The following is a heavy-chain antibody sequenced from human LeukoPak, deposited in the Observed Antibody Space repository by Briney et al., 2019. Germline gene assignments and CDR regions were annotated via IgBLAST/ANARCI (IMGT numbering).Heavy chain of an antibody. D-gene: IGHD6-13*01. CDR2: IIPIFGTA. CDR1: GGTFSSYA. CDR3: ARSSRRGIAAAGTLVG. J-gene: IGHJ4*02. V-gene: IGHV1-69*13. Sequence: PVKVSCKASGGTFSSYAISWVRQAPGQGLEWMGGIIPIFGTANYAQKFQGRVTITADESTSTAYMELSSLRSEDTAVYYCARSSRRGIAAAGTLVGWGQGTLVTVSS.